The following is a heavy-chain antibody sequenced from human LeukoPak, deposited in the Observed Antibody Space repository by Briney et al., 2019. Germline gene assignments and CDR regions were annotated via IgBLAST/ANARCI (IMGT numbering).Heavy chain of an antibody. CDR1: GFTFSGYG. D-gene: IGHD1-14*01. J-gene: IGHJ4*02. CDR2: IWYDGSNK. Sequence: GRSLRLSCAASGFTFSGYGMHWVRQAPGKGLEWVAVIWYDGSNKYYADSVKGRFTISRGNSKNRLYLQMNSLRAEDTAVYYCARDPTAATPQYFDYWGQGTLVTVSS. CDR3: ARDPTAATPQYFDY. V-gene: IGHV3-33*01.